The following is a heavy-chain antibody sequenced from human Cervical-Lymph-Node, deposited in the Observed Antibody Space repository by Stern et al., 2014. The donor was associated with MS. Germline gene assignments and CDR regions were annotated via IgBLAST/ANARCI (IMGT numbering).Heavy chain of an antibody. CDR2: ITPMFGTS. J-gene: IGHJ4*02. CDR3: ARDQAGIAAH. V-gene: IGHV1-69*01. CDR1: GVTFNSLS. D-gene: IGHD6-13*01. Sequence: VQLVESGAELKKPGSSVKVSCKASGVTFNSLSVSWVRRAPGHGLQWLGGITPMFGTSNYVQKFQDRLSIFADESTQTVYMTLSGLISEDTAVYYCARDQAGIAAHWGQGTLVTVSS.